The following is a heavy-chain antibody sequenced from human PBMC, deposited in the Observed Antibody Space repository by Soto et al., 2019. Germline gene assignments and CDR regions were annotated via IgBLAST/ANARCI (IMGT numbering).Heavy chain of an antibody. CDR1: GYTFTSYG. V-gene: IGHV1-18*01. J-gene: IGHJ4*02. CDR3: ARMAYCGGDCYTFDY. CDR2: SSAYNGNT. D-gene: IGHD2-21*02. Sequence: ASVKVSCKASGYTFTSYGISWVRQAPGQGLEWMGWSSAYNGNTNYAQKLQGRVTMTTDTSTSTAYMELRSLRSDDTAVYYCARMAYCGGDCYTFDYWGKGTLVTVSS.